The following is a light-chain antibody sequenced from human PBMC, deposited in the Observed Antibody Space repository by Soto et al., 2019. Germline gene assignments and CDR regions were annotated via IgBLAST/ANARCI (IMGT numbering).Light chain of an antibody. CDR1: QSIGRF. Sequence: DIQMTQSPSTLSASVGDRVTITCRASQSIGRFLAWYQHQPGKAPKLLIYDASILESGVQSRFHATGSGTEFTFCINSLQSEDFGTYYCHQCYRGWTFGHGNKGE. CDR3: HQCYRGWT. V-gene: IGKV1-5*01. CDR2: DAS. J-gene: IGKJ1*01.